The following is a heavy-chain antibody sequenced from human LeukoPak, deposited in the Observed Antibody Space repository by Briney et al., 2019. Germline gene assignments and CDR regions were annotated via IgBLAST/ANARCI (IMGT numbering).Heavy chain of an antibody. Sequence: GGSLRLSCAASGFTFSASAIHWVRQASGKGLEWVGRIRSKANSYATAYDASVEGRFTISRDDSKNTAYLQMNSLKTEDTAVYYCAREKLYDSSGYYSHYFDYWGQGTLVTVSS. CDR1: GFTFSASA. CDR2: IRSKANSYAT. J-gene: IGHJ4*02. CDR3: AREKLYDSSGYYSHYFDY. D-gene: IGHD3-22*01. V-gene: IGHV3-73*01.